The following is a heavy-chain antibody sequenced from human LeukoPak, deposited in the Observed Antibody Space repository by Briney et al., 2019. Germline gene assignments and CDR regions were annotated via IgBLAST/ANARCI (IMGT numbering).Heavy chain of an antibody. J-gene: IGHJ6*02. Sequence: SETLSLTCTVSGGSISSSSYYWGWIRQPPGKGLEWIGSIYYSGSTYYNPSLKSRVTISVDTSKNQFSLKLSSVTAADTAVYYCARADPLYCSGGSCYSDGSGGMDVWGQGTTVTVSS. V-gene: IGHV4-39*07. CDR2: IYYSGST. CDR1: GGSISSSSYY. D-gene: IGHD2-15*01. CDR3: ARADPLYCSGGSCYSDGSGGMDV.